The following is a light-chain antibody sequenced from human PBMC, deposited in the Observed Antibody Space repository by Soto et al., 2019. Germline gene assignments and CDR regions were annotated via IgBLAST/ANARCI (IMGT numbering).Light chain of an antibody. Sequence: QSVLTPLPSVSAAPGQKVTIPCSGSSSNIGNNYVSWYQQLPGTAPKLLIYDNNKRPSGIPDRFSSSTSGASATLGITGLQSGDEADYDCRISDSSLTAGVFGTGTKVTVL. CDR2: DNN. CDR3: RISDSSLTAGV. J-gene: IGLJ1*01. V-gene: IGLV1-51*01. CDR1: SSNIGNNY.